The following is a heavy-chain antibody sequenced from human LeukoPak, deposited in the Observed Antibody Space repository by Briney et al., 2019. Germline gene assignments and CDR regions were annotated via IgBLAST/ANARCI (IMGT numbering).Heavy chain of an antibody. D-gene: IGHD6-6*01. CDR3: ARSISEYSSSFGSFDI. CDR2: ISAYNGNT. J-gene: IGHJ3*02. V-gene: IGHV1-18*01. CDR1: GYTFTSYG. Sequence: GASVKVSCKASGYTFTSYGISWVRQAPGQGLEWMGWISAYNGNTNYAQKLQGRVTMTTDTSTSTAYMELRSLRSDDTAVYYCARSISEYSSSFGSFDIWGQGTMVTVSS.